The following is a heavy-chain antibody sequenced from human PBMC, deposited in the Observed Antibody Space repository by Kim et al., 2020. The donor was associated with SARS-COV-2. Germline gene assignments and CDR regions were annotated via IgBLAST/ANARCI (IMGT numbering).Heavy chain of an antibody. J-gene: IGHJ4*02. Sequence: GGSLRLSCAASGFTFSSYAMHWVRQAPGKGLEWVAVISYDGSNKYYADSVKGRFTISRDNSKNTLYLQMNSLRAEDTAVYYCARDLGSSVDTAMVTDYWGQGTLVTVSS. CDR1: GFTFSSYA. CDR3: ARDLGSSVDTAMVTDY. V-gene: IGHV3-30*04. CDR2: ISYDGSNK. D-gene: IGHD5-18*01.